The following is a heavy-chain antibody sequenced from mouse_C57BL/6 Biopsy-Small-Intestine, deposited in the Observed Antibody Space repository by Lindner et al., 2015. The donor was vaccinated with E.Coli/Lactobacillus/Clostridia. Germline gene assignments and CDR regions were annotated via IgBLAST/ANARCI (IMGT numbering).Heavy chain of an antibody. CDR2: ISSGSSTI. CDR3: ARDLYSNYFYWYFDV. CDR1: GFTFSDYG. J-gene: IGHJ1*03. D-gene: IGHD2-5*01. V-gene: IGHV5-17*01. Sequence: EVQLQEVWGGLVKPGGSLKLSCAASGFTFSDYGMHWVRQAPEKGLEWVAYISSGSSTIYYADTVKGRFTISRDNAKNTLFLQMTSLRSEDTAMYYCARDLYSNYFYWYFDVWGTGTTVTVSS.